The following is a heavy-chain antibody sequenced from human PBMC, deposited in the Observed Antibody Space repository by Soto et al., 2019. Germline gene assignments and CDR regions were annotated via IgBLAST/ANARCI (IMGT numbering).Heavy chain of an antibody. CDR2: ISGSGGST. V-gene: IGHV3-23*01. J-gene: IGHJ4*02. D-gene: IGHD3-22*01. CDR1: GFTFSSYA. CDR3: AKLPFYYYDSSGYQFDY. Sequence: GGSLRLSCAASGFTFSSYAMSWVRQAPGKGLEWVSAISGSGGSTYYADSVKGRFTISRDNSKNTLYLQMNSLRAEDTAVYYCAKLPFYYYDSSGYQFDYWGQGTLVTVSS.